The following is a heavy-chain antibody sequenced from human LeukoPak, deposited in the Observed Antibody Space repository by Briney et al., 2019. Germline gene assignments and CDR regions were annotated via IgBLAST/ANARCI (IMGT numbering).Heavy chain of an antibody. D-gene: IGHD4-23*01. CDR2: INHSGGT. CDR3: ARLPLRWELPFDY. CDR1: GGSFSGYY. J-gene: IGHJ4*02. V-gene: IGHV4-34*01. Sequence: SETLSLTCAVYGGSFSGYYWSWIRQPPGKGLEWIGEINHSGGTNYNPSLKSRVTISLDTSKNQFSLKLTSVTAADTAVYYCARLPLRWELPFDYWGQGTLVTVSS.